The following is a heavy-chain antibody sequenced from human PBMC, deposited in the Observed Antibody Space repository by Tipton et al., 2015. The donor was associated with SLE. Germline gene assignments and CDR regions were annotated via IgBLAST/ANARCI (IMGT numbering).Heavy chain of an antibody. CDR2: VFYSGST. CDR3: ARSSSGYYVDY. D-gene: IGHD3-22*01. Sequence: LRLSCTVSGGSVTSYYWSWIRQPPGKGLEWIGYVFYSGSTNYSPSLQRRVTMSLDTSKNRFSLKLYSVTAADTAVYYCARSSSGYYVDYWGQGTLVTVSS. CDR1: GGSVTSYY. V-gene: IGHV4-59*02. J-gene: IGHJ4*02.